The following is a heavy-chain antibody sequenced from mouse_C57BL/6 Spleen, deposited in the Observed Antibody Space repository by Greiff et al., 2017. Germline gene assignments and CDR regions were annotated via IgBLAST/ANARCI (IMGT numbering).Heavy chain of an antibody. V-gene: IGHV14-2*01. CDR1: GFNIKDYY. CDR2: IDPEDGET. CDR3: ARRGGYCNYGGAMDY. D-gene: IGHD2-1*01. J-gene: IGHJ4*01. Sequence: VQLKQSGAELVKPGASVKLSCTASGFNIKDYYMHWVKQRTEQGLEWIGRIDPEDGETKYAPKFQGKAPITADKSSNTAYLQRFSLTTEDTAVDYCARRGGYCNYGGAMDYWGQGTSVTVSS.